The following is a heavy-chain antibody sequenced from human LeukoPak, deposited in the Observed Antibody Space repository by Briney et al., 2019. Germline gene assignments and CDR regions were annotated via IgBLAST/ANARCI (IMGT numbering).Heavy chain of an antibody. Sequence: SETLSLTCNVSGYSISTYHWNWIRKPPGRGLEWIGYMQSTGNSNYNPSLKSRVSMSVDTSKNRIVLHLSSVTAADTAVYYCARDKRHSYGRYFDHWGQGLLVTVSS. CDR2: MQSTGNS. V-gene: IGHV4-59*01. J-gene: IGHJ4*02. CDR1: GYSISTYH. D-gene: IGHD5-18*01. CDR3: ARDKRHSYGRYFDH.